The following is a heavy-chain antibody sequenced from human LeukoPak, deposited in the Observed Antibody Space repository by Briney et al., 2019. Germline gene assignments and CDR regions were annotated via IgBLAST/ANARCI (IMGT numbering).Heavy chain of an antibody. CDR3: ARDRGVYSGYDGCFDY. J-gene: IGHJ4*02. V-gene: IGHV3-9*01. D-gene: IGHD5-12*01. CDR1: GFTFDDYA. CDR2: ISWNSSSI. Sequence: GGSLRLSCAASGFTFDDYAMHWVRQAPGKSLEWVSGISWNSSSIGYADSVKGRFTISRDNAKNSLYLQMNSLRAEDTAVYYCARDRGVYSGYDGCFDYWGQGTLVTVSS.